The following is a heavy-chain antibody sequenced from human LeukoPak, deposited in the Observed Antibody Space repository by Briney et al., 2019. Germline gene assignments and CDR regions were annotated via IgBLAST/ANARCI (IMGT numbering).Heavy chain of an antibody. CDR2: LYYSGST. Sequence: PSETLSLTCTVSVGSISSYSWTWIRQPPEKGLEWIGCLYYSGSTIYNPSLKSRVTISVDTSKNQFSLKLSSVTAADTAVYYCAIQNARPLGATTGYYYYGMDVWGQGTTVTVSS. CDR3: AIQNARPLGATTGYYYYGMDV. V-gene: IGHV4-59*08. CDR1: VGSISSYS. D-gene: IGHD1-26*01. J-gene: IGHJ6*02.